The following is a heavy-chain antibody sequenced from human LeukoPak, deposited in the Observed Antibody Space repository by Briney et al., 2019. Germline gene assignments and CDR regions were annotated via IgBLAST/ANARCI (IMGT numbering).Heavy chain of an antibody. CDR1: GFTFDDYA. V-gene: IGHV3-9*01. CDR3: AKGRQIVGALCDAFDI. D-gene: IGHD1-26*01. J-gene: IGHJ3*02. CDR2: ISWNSGSI. Sequence: GGSLTLSCAASGFTFDDYAMHWVRQAPGKGLEWVSGISWNSGSIGYADSVKGRFPISRDNAKNSLYLQMNSLRAEDTALYYCAKGRQIVGALCDAFDIWGQGTMVTVSS.